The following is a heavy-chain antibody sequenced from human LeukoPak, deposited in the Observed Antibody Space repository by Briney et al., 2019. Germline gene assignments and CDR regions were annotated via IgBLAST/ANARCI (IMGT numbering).Heavy chain of an antibody. CDR1: GGSISSYY. Sequence: SETLSLTCTVSGGSISSYYWSWIRQPPGKGLEWIGYVYYSGSTNYNPSLKSRVTISVDTSKNQFSLKLSSVTAADTAVYYCARGVTYNWFDPWGQGTLVTVSS. D-gene: IGHD5/OR15-5a*01. V-gene: IGHV4-59*01. J-gene: IGHJ5*02. CDR3: ARGVTYNWFDP. CDR2: VYYSGST.